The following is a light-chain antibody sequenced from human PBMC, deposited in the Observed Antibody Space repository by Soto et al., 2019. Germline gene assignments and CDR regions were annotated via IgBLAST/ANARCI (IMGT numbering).Light chain of an antibody. CDR1: SSDVGGYNY. CDR2: EVS. V-gene: IGLV2-14*01. CDR3: SSYTSSSIDYV. Sequence: QSVLTQPASVSGSPGQSITISCTGTSSDVGGYNYVSWYQQHPGKAPKLMIYEVSNRPAGVSNRLSGSTSGNTASLTISGLQAEDEADYYSSSYTSSSIDYVFGTGTKVTVL. J-gene: IGLJ1*01.